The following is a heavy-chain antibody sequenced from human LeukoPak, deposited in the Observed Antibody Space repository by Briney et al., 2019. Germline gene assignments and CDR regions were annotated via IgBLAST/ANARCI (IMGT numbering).Heavy chain of an antibody. Sequence: SVKVSCKASGGTFSSYGISWVRQAPGQGLEWMGRIIPILGIANYAQKFQGRVTLTRDTSISTAYMELSSLRSDDTAFYYCARAPMGAAALYWGQGTLVTVSS. V-gene: IGHV1-69*04. D-gene: IGHD6-13*01. CDR1: GGTFSSYG. J-gene: IGHJ4*02. CDR2: IIPILGIA. CDR3: ARAPMGAAALY.